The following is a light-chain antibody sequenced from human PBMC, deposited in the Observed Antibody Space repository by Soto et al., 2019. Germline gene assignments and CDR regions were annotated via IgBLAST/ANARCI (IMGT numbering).Light chain of an antibody. Sequence: IVRTPSPATLSVSPWERATLSCRASESISSHLALYQQKPGQAPRLLIYDASNRATDIPARFSGSGSGTDFTLTISSLEFGDSAVYYCQQRSDWWTFGQGTKVDIK. CDR1: ESISSH. CDR2: DAS. CDR3: QQRSDWWT. V-gene: IGKV3-11*01. J-gene: IGKJ1*01.